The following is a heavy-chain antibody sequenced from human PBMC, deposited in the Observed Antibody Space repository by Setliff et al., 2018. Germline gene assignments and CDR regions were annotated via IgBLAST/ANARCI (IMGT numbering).Heavy chain of an antibody. CDR3: ARDLGEPYWYERKPFDC. D-gene: IGHD1-1*01. CDR2: ISGSGYST. CDR1: GFTFRSYA. V-gene: IGHV3-23*01. J-gene: IGHJ4*02. Sequence: GGSLRLSCAASGFTFRSYAMGWVRQSPGKGLEWVSVISGSGYSTYYADSVKGRFTTSRDNSKNTVFLQMNSLRTEDTAVYYCARDLGEPYWYERKPFDCWGQGTLVTVSS.